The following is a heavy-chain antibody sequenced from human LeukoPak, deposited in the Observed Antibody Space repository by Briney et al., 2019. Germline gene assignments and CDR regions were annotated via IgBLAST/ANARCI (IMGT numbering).Heavy chain of an antibody. CDR1: GDSINSNPYS. D-gene: IGHD1-1*01. CDR3: ARDRLQLQS. CDR2: IYYTGNT. Sequence: PSETLSLTCTVSGDSINSNPYSWAWIRQPPGKGLEWIGYIYYTGNTNYNPSLKSRVTISVDTSKNQFSLKLSSVTAADTAVYYCARDRLQLQSWGQGTLVTVSS. V-gene: IGHV4-61*01. J-gene: IGHJ5*02.